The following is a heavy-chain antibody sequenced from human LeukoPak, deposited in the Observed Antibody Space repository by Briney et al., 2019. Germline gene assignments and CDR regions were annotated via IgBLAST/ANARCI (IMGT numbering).Heavy chain of an antibody. J-gene: IGHJ6*02. CDR1: GGSFSGYY. D-gene: IGHD3-3*01. CDR3: ARDPDGDGMDV. Sequence: SETLSLTCAVYGGSFSGYYWSWIRQPPGKGLEWIGEINHSGSTNYNPSLKSRVTISVDTSKNQFSLKLSSVTAADTAVYYCARDPDGDGMDVWGQGTTVTVSS. CDR2: INHSGST. V-gene: IGHV4-34*01.